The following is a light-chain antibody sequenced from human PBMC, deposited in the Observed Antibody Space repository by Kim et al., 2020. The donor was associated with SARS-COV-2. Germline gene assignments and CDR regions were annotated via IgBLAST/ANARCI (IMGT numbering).Light chain of an antibody. CDR2: GAS. Sequence: ASVGDGVTITCRASQGINRDLAWYQQGPGKVPKVLIYGASTLQSGVPSRFSGGGSGTDFTLTISGLQPEDVATYYCQKYNSAPWTFGQGTKVDIK. CDR1: QGINRD. J-gene: IGKJ1*01. V-gene: IGKV1-27*01. CDR3: QKYNSAPWT.